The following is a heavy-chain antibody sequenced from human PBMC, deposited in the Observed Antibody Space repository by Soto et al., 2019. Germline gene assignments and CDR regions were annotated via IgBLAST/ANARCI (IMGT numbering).Heavy chain of an antibody. J-gene: IGHJ6*02. CDR3: ARDRTMIFGSGSNYGMDV. D-gene: IGHD3-10*01. Sequence: ASVKVSCKASGYTFTGYYMHWVRQAPGQGLEWMGWINPNSGGTNYAQKFQGWVTMTRDTSISTAYMELSRLRSDDTAVYYCARDRTMIFGSGSNYGMDVWGQGTTVTVSS. CDR1: GYTFTGYY. CDR2: INPNSGGT. V-gene: IGHV1-2*04.